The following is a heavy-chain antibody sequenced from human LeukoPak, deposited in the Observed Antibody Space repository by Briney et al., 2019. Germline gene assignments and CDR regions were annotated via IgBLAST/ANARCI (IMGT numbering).Heavy chain of an antibody. Sequence: PGGSLRLSCAASGFTFSSNYMSWVRQAPGKGLEWVSVIYSGGSTYYADSVKGRFTISRDNSKNTLYLQMNSLRAEDTAVYYCARGDTAMVHRFDYWGQGTLVTVSS. CDR1: GFTFSSNY. CDR2: IYSGGST. CDR3: ARGDTAMVHRFDY. V-gene: IGHV3-53*01. D-gene: IGHD5-18*01. J-gene: IGHJ4*02.